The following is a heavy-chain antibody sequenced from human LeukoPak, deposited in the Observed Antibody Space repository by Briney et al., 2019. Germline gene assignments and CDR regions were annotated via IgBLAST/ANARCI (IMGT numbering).Heavy chain of an antibody. V-gene: IGHV3-23*01. D-gene: IGHD3-22*01. CDR2: ISDSGGRI. CDR3: AKRGVVIRVILVGFHKEAYYFDS. J-gene: IGHJ4*02. Sequence: GGSLRLSCAVSGITLSNYGMSWVRQTPGKGLEWVAGISDSGGRINYADSVKGRFTISRDNPKNTLYLQMNSLRAEDTAVYFCAKRGVVIRVILVGFHKEAYYFDSWGQGALVTVSS. CDR1: GITLSNYG.